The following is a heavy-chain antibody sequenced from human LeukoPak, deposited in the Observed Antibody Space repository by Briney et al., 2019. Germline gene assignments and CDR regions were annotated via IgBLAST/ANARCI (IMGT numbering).Heavy chain of an antibody. CDR2: ISHDEGT. CDR1: GESFIDYH. J-gene: IGHJ4*02. Sequence: SETLSLTCGTYGESFIDYHLNWIRQPPGKGLEWIGEISHDEGTNYNPSLKSRVTISVDMSNYQFSLKLTSVTAADTAVYYCARGPDCSKAGYWGLGTLVTVSS. CDR3: ARGPDCSKAGY. V-gene: IGHV4-34*01. D-gene: IGHD4-11*01.